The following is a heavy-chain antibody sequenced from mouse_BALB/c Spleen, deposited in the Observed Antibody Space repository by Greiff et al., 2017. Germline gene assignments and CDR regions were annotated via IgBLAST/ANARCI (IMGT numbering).Heavy chain of an antibody. J-gene: IGHJ1*01. V-gene: IGHV3-8*02. CDR2: ISYSGST. D-gene: IGHD4-1*01. CDR1: GDSITSCY. Sequence: EVKLQESGPSLVKPSQTLSLTCSVTGDSITSCYWNWIRKFPGNKLEYMGYISYSGSTYYNPSLKSRISITRDTSKNQYYLQLNSVTTEDTATYYCARYGKSHFDVWGAGTTVTVSS. CDR3: ARYGKSHFDV.